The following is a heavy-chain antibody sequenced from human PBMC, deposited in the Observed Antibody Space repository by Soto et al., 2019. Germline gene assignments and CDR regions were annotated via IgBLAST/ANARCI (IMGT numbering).Heavy chain of an antibody. J-gene: IGHJ6*02. D-gene: IGHD2-2*01. Sequence: SVKVSCKASGGTFSSYAISWVRQAPGRGLEWMGGIIPIFGTANYAQKFQGRVTITADESTSTAYMELSSLRSEDTAVYYCATIPAATSYYYYYGMDVWGQGTTVTVSS. CDR3: ATIPAATSYYYYYGMDV. V-gene: IGHV1-69*13. CDR1: GGTFSSYA. CDR2: IIPIFGTA.